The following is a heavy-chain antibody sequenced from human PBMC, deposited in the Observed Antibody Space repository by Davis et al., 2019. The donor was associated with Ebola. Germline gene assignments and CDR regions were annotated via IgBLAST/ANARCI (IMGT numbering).Heavy chain of an antibody. CDR1: GGSISGDY. CDR2: INHSGST. V-gene: IGHV4-34*01. J-gene: IGHJ6*02. CDR3: ARRDIVVVGGMDV. Sequence: MPSETLSLTCTVSGGSISGDYWSWIRQPPGKGLEWIGEINHSGSTNYNPSLKSRVTISVDTSKNQFSLKLSSVTAADTAVYYCARRDIVVVGGMDVWGQGTTVTVSS. D-gene: IGHD2-15*01.